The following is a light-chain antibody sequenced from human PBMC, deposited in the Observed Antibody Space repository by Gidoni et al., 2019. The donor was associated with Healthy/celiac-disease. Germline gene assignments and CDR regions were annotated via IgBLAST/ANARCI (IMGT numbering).Light chain of an antibody. V-gene: IGLV1-44*01. CDR2: RSK. J-gene: IGLJ1*01. CDR1: SSNIGSNT. Sequence: QSVLTQPPSASGTPGQRVTISCSGSSSNIGSNTANWYQQLPGTAPKLLIYRSKQRPPGVPDRFSGSKSGTSASLAISGLQSEDEADYYCAAWDDSLNGRVFGTGTKVTVL. CDR3: AAWDDSLNGRV.